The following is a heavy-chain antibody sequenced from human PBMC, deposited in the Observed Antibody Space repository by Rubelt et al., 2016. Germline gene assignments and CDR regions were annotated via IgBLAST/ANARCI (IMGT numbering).Heavy chain of an antibody. CDR1: GGSISSYY. D-gene: IGHD2-15*01. J-gene: IGHJ6*03. CDR3: ATTRRDCSGGSCYYYYMDV. CDR2: LYYSGST. Sequence: QVQLQESGPGLVKPSETLSLTCTVSGGSISSYYWSWIRQPPGKVREWIGSLYYSGSTNYNPSLKSRFTISVDTSKNQFSRKLSSVTAADTAVYYCATTRRDCSGGSCYYYYMDVWGKGTTVTVSS. V-gene: IGHV4-59*01.